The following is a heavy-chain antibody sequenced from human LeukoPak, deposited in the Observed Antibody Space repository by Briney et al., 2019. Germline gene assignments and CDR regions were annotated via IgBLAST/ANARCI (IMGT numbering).Heavy chain of an antibody. CDR2: MKGDGGHI. CDR1: GFTFGNCW. V-gene: IGHV3-7*01. CDR3: ARLFGGVTTFDY. Sequence: GGSLRLSCAASGFTFGNCWMCWVRLARGGVLQWVASMKGDGGHIYCVDSVEGRFTISRDNARNSLYLQMNSLRAEDTAVYYCARLFGGVTTFDYWGQGALVTVSS. J-gene: IGHJ4*02. D-gene: IGHD2-8*02.